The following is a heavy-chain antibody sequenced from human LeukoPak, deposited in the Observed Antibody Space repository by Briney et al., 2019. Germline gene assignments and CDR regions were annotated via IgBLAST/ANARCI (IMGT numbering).Heavy chain of an antibody. D-gene: IGHD2-21*02. Sequence: GESLKISCTASGYSFTTYWIGWVRQMPGKGLEWMGIIFPGDSDTRYSPSFRGQVTISADKSINTAYLQWSSLKASDTAIYHCARWVTADRGKKDAFDIWGQGTMVTVSP. J-gene: IGHJ3*02. CDR2: IFPGDSDT. V-gene: IGHV5-51*01. CDR1: GYSFTTYW. CDR3: ARWVTADRGKKDAFDI.